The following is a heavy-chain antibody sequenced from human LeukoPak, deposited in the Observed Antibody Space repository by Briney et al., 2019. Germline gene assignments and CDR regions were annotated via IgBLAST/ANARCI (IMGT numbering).Heavy chain of an antibody. V-gene: IGHV4-34*01. CDR1: GGSFSGYY. CDR2: INHSGST. CDR3: ARDLDSSYYYGMDV. Sequence: KPSETLSLTCAVYGGSFSGYYWSWIRQPPGKGLEWIGEINHSGSTNYNPSLKSRVTISVDTSKNQFSLKLSSVTAADTAVYYCARDLDSSYYYGMDVWGQGTTVTVSS. J-gene: IGHJ6*02. D-gene: IGHD6-19*01.